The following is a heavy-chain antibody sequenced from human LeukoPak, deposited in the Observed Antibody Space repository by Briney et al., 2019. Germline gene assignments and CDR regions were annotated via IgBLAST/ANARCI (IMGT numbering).Heavy chain of an antibody. V-gene: IGHV4-34*01. CDR2: INHSGST. J-gene: IGHJ4*02. Sequence: WDTLSLPRGVYGGFFRVYYWIWMPQPPGKGLEWIEEINHSGSTEYTPSLKSRVTISVDTSKNQFSLKLRSVTAAHTGVYYCARGGHGPFDYWGKGTLVTVSS. CDR3: ARGGHGPFDY. CDR1: GGFFRVYY.